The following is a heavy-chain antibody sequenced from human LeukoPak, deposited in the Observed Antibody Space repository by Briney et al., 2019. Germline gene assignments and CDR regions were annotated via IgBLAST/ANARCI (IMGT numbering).Heavy chain of an antibody. CDR2: INPSGGST. J-gene: IGHJ3*02. D-gene: IGHD4-23*01. CDR3: ARAPLTTVVTGVNAFDI. CDR1: GYTLTSYY. V-gene: IGHV1-46*01. Sequence: GASVKVSCKASGYTLTSYYMHWVRQAPGQGLEWMGIINPSGGSTSYAQKFQGRVTMTRDTSTSTVYMELSSLRSEDTAVYYCARAPLTTVVTGVNAFDIWGQGTMVTVSS.